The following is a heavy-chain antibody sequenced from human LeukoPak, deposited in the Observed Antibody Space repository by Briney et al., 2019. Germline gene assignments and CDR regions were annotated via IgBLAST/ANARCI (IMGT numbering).Heavy chain of an antibody. V-gene: IGHV3-23*01. CDR2: ISGIVGST. J-gene: IGHJ6*02. CDR1: GFTLSSYS. Sequence: GRSLRPSCSASGFTLSSYSMSCVRQAPEKVLGWVSSISGIVGSTYYANSVKGRFSISRDNSKNTMYLQMNSLRAEDTAVYYCANVRGSANYYYYGMDVWGQGNTVTVSS. CDR3: ANVRGSANYYYYGMDV. D-gene: IGHD3-10*02.